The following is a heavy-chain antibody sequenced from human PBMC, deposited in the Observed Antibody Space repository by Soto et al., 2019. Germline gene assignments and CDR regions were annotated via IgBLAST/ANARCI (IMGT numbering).Heavy chain of an antibody. D-gene: IGHD7-27*01. J-gene: IGHJ5*01. Sequence: SETLSLTRSVSGDSISNLDYFWAWIRQPPGQALEYIGYIYKSATTYYNPSFESRVAMSVDTSKSQFSLNVTSVTAADTAVYFCARGRYCLTGRCFPNWFDSWGQGALVT. CDR2: IYKSATT. CDR3: ARGRYCLTGRCFPNWFDS. CDR1: GDSISNLDYF. V-gene: IGHV4-30-4*01.